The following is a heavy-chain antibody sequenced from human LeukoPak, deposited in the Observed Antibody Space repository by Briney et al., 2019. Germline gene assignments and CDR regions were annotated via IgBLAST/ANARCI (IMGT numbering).Heavy chain of an antibody. Sequence: GASVKVSCKASGYTFTSYYIHWVRQAPGQGLEWMGGIIPIFGTANYAQKFQGRVTITADESTSTAYMELSSLRSEDTAVYYCAREGDGYNSDAFDIWGQGTMVTVSS. D-gene: IGHD5-24*01. CDR3: AREGDGYNSDAFDI. V-gene: IGHV1-69*13. J-gene: IGHJ3*02. CDR2: IIPIFGTA. CDR1: GYTFTSYY.